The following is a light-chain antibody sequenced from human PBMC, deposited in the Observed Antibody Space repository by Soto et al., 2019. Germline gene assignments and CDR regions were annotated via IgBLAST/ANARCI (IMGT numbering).Light chain of an antibody. CDR1: QSVSSN. Sequence: EMVMTQSPATLSVSPGERATLSCRASQSVSSNLAWYQQKPGQAPRLLTYGASTRATGIPARFSGSGSGTEFTLTISSLQSEDFAVYFCQDHNNWPPDTFGQGTRLEIK. J-gene: IGKJ5*01. CDR2: GAS. V-gene: IGKV3D-15*01. CDR3: QDHNNWPPDT.